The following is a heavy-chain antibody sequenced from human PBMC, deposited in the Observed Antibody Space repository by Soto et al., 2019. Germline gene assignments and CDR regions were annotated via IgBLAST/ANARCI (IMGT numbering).Heavy chain of an antibody. J-gene: IGHJ6*02. CDR3: ARGGESGDDNYYYYGMDV. CDR1: GGTFSSYA. CDR2: IIPIFGTA. D-gene: IGHD5-12*01. V-gene: IGHV1-69*06. Sequence: SSVKVACKASGGTFSSYAISWVRQAPGQGLEWMGGIIPIFGTANYAQKFQGRVPITADKSTSTAYMELSSLRSEDTAVYYCARGGESGDDNYYYYGMDVWGQGTTVTVSS.